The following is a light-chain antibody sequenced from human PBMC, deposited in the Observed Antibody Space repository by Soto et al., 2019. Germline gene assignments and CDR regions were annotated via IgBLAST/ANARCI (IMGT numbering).Light chain of an antibody. J-gene: IGKJ2*01. CDR2: GAS. CDR3: QQYNNWPLGYT. Sequence: EIVMTQSPATLSVSPGERATLSCRASQSVSSNLAWYQQKPGQAPRLLIYGASTRAIGIPARFSGSGSGTEFTLTISSLQSEDFAVYYCQQYNNWPLGYTFGQGTKLEIK. CDR1: QSVSSN. V-gene: IGKV3-15*01.